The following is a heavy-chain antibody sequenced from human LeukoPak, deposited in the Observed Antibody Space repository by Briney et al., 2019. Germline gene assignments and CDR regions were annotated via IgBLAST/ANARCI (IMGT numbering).Heavy chain of an antibody. CDR1: GYTFTSYG. Sequence: ASVKVSCKASGYTFTSYGISWVRQAPGQGLEWMGWISAYNGNTNYAQKLQGRVTMTTDTSTSTAYMELSSLRSEDTAVYYCATVHRGYQLLYNAFDIWGQGTMVTVSS. D-gene: IGHD2-2*02. V-gene: IGHV1-18*01. J-gene: IGHJ3*02. CDR3: ATVHRGYQLLYNAFDI. CDR2: ISAYNGNT.